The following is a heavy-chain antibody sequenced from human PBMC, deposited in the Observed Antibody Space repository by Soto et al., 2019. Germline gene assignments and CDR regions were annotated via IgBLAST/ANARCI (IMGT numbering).Heavy chain of an antibody. D-gene: IGHD2-2*01. CDR1: GGSISSSSYY. J-gene: IGHJ6*02. Sequence: SETLSLTCTVSGGSISSSSYYWGWIRQPPGKGLEWIGSIYYSGSTYYTPSLESRLTISVDTSENQFSLKLSSVTAADTAVYYCATSSLGYYYGMDVWGQGTTVTVSS. CDR2: IYYSGST. CDR3: ATSSLGYYYGMDV. V-gene: IGHV4-39*01.